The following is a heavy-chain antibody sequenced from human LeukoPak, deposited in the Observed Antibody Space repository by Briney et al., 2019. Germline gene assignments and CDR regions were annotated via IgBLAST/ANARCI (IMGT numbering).Heavy chain of an antibody. CDR3: ARDRYYESTIDD. D-gene: IGHD3-22*01. V-gene: IGHV4-39*07. Sequence: SETLSLTCTVSGGSISGSRYYWGWIRQPPGKGLEWIGSIYYTGSPYYNPSLNSRVTISVDTSKNQYSLKLNSVTAADAAVYYCARDRYYESTIDDWGQGTLVTVSS. CDR2: IYYTGSP. CDR1: GGSISGSRYY. J-gene: IGHJ4*02.